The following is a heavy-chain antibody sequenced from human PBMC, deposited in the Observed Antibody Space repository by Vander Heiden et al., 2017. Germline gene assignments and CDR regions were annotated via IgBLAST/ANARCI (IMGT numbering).Heavy chain of an antibody. Sequence: QLQLQESGPGLVKPSETLSLTCTVSGGSISSSSYYWGWIRQPPGKGLEWIGSIYYSGSTYYNPSLKSRVTISVDTSKNQFSLKLSSVTAADTAVYYCARRSSSGWYRSPFDYWGQGTLVTVSS. CDR1: GGSISSSSYY. CDR3: ARRSSSGWYRSPFDY. V-gene: IGHV4-39*01. J-gene: IGHJ4*02. CDR2: IYYSGST. D-gene: IGHD6-19*01.